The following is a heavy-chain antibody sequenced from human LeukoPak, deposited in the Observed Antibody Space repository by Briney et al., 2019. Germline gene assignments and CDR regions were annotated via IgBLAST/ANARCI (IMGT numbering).Heavy chain of an antibody. D-gene: IGHD3-10*01. V-gene: IGHV3-23*01. J-gene: IGHJ4*02. CDR3: AKAFNYGSGYNYKTFDS. CDR1: GFTFSNYA. Sequence: GGSLRLSCAASGFTFSNYAMNWVRQAPGEGLEWVSGITGTDGSTYYADSVKGRFTISRDNSKSALYLQMNSLRAEDTALYYCAKAFNYGSGYNYKTFDSWGQGTLVTVSS. CDR2: ITGTDGST.